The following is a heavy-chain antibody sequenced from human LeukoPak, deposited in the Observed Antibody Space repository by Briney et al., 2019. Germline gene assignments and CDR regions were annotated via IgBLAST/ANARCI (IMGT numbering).Heavy chain of an antibody. Sequence: NTGGSLRLSCAASGFTFSIYTMNWVRQAPGKGLEWVSSISTSSSYIYYADSVKGRFTISRDDAKNSLYLQMNSLRVEDTAVYYCARHRTASDYWGQGTLVTVSS. V-gene: IGHV3-21*01. D-gene: IGHD3-16*02. CDR3: ARHRTASDY. J-gene: IGHJ4*02. CDR1: GFTFSIYT. CDR2: ISTSSSYI.